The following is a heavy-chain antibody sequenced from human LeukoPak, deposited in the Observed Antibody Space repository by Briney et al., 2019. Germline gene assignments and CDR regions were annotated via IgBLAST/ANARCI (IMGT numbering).Heavy chain of an antibody. J-gene: IGHJ1*01. CDR3: AREAGLGYYDSSGYYNAEYFQL. D-gene: IGHD3-22*01. V-gene: IGHV1-18*01. CDR2: ISAYNGNT. Sequence: ASVKVSCNASGYTFTSYGFSWVRQAPGQGLEWMGWISAYNGNTNYAQKLQGRVTMTTDTSTSTAYKELRSLRSDDTAVYYCAREAGLGYYDSSGYYNAEYFQLWGQGTLVTVSS. CDR1: GYTFTSYG.